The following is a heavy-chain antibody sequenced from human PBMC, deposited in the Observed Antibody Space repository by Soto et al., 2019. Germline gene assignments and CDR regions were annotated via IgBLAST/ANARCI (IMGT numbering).Heavy chain of an antibody. Sequence: SETLSLTCAVYGGSFSGYYWSWIRQPPGKGLEWIGEINHSGSTNYNPSLKSRVTISVDTSKNQFSLKLSSVTAADTAVYYCARRRPAYSSGWYTGGWFDPWGQGTLVTVSS. CDR1: GGSFSGYY. V-gene: IGHV4-34*01. CDR2: INHSGST. J-gene: IGHJ5*02. D-gene: IGHD6-19*01. CDR3: ARRRPAYSSGWYTGGWFDP.